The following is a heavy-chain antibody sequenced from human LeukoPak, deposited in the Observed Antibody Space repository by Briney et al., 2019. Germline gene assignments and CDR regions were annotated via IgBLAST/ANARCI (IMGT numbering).Heavy chain of an antibody. J-gene: IGHJ4*02. CDR1: GGSIRGYY. D-gene: IGHD4-23*01. Sequence: SDTLSLTCTVSGGSIRGYYWSWIRQPPGKGLEWIGYIYYSGSTNQNPSLKSRVTISVDTSKNQFSLKLGSVTAADTAVYYCANAEYSGSSSFWGLFDFWGQGTLVTVSS. V-gene: IGHV4-59*07. CDR2: IYYSGST. CDR3: ANAEYSGSSSFWGLFDF.